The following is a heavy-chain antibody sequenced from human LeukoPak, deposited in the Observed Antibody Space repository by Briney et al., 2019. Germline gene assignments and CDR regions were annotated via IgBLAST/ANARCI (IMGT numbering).Heavy chain of an antibody. CDR2: IYYSGST. CDR1: GGSISSGGYY. D-gene: IGHD5-12*01. V-gene: IGHV4-31*03. Sequence: PSETLSLTCTVPGGSISSGGYYWSWIRQHPGKGLEWIGYIYYSGSTYYNPSLKSRVTISVDTSKNQFSLRVSSVTAADTAVYYCARVVPTDSTSGYDLGRVDYWGQGTLVTVSS. CDR3: ARVVPTDSTSGYDLGRVDY. J-gene: IGHJ4*02.